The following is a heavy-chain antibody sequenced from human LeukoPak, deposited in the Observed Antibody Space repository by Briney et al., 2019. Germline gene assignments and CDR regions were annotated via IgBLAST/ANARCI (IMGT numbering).Heavy chain of an antibody. Sequence: SVKVSCKASGGTFSSYAISWVRQAPGQGLEWMGGIIPIFGTANYAQKFQGRVTITADKSTSTAYMELSSLRSEDTAVYYCARERWLHRGLDAFDIWGQGTMVTVSS. D-gene: IGHD5-24*01. V-gene: IGHV1-69*06. CDR3: ARERWLHRGLDAFDI. J-gene: IGHJ3*02. CDR1: GGTFSSYA. CDR2: IIPIFGTA.